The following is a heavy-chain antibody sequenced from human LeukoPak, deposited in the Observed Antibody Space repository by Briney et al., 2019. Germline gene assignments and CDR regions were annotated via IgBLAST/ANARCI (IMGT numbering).Heavy chain of an antibody. V-gene: IGHV4-34*01. CDR3: ARVRLGNLPGFGELLGPNYYYYMDV. D-gene: IGHD3-10*01. CDR1: GGSFSGYY. CDR2: INHSGST. J-gene: IGHJ6*03. Sequence: SETLSLTCAVYGGSFSGYYLSWIRQPPGKGLEWIGEINHSGSTKYNPSLKSRVTISVDTSKNQFSLKLSAVTAADTAVYYCARVRLGNLPGFGELLGPNYYYYMDVWGKGTTVTVSS.